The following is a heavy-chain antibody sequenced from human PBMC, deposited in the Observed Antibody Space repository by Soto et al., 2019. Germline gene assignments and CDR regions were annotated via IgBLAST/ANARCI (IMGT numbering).Heavy chain of an antibody. CDR2: ISAYNGNT. CDR1: GYTFTRYG. V-gene: IGHV1-18*01. J-gene: IGHJ6*02. Sequence: ASVKVTCKASGYTFTRYGIRWVRQAPGKGLEWMGWISAYNGNTNHAQKLQGRVTMTTDTSTSTAYMELRSLRSDDTAVYYCARLYCSGGSCQYYYYYYGMDVWGQGTTVTVSS. D-gene: IGHD2-15*01. CDR3: ARLYCSGGSCQYYYYYYGMDV.